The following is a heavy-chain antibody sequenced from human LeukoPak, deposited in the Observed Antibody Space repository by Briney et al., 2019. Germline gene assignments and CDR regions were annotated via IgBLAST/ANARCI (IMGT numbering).Heavy chain of an antibody. D-gene: IGHD1-14*01. Sequence: SETLSLTCAVYGGSFSDKYWSWIRQSPGTGLEWIGEISPSGSTNYNASLKSRVTISVDTSINQFSLRLSSVTAADAAVYYCAGDHYLALKDWGHGILVTVSS. CDR1: GGSFSDKY. CDR3: AGDHYLALKD. CDR2: ISPSGST. V-gene: IGHV4-34*01. J-gene: IGHJ4*01.